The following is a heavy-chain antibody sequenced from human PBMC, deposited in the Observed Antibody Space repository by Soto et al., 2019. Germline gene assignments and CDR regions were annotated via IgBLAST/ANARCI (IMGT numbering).Heavy chain of an antibody. CDR2: MNPNSGNT. J-gene: IGHJ5*01. CDR3: ARERPYGWYWFDS. CDR1: GYTFTTYD. V-gene: IGHV1-8*01. Sequence: ASVKVSCKASGYTFTTYDIQWVRQASGQGPEWMGWMNPNSGNTGYAQRFQGRVTMTRDTSTSTAYMELSSLTSGDTAVYYCARERPYGWYWFDSWGQGTLVTVSS. D-gene: IGHD6-19*01.